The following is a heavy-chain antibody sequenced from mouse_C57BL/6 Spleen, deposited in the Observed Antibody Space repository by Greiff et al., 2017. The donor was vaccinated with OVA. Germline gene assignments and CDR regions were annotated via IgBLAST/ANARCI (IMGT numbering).Heavy chain of an antibody. CDR3: VTAQATAY. Sequence: QVQLQQPGTELVNPGASVKLSCKASGYTFTSYWMHWVKQRPGQGLEWIGNINPSNGDANFNEKFKSKATLTVDKSSSIVYMQLSSLTSEDSAVYYCVTAQATAYWGQGTLVTVSA. J-gene: IGHJ3*01. D-gene: IGHD3-2*02. CDR1: GYTFTSYW. CDR2: INPSNGDA. V-gene: IGHV1-53*01.